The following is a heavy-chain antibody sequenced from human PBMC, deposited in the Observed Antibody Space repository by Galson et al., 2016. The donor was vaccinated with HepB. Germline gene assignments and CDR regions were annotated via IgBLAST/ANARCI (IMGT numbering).Heavy chain of an antibody. D-gene: IGHD1-7*01. J-gene: IGHJ4*02. CDR1: GGSISSGSYY. CDR3: AKKGRWHYAAPYYFDS. Sequence: LSLTCTVSGGSISSGSYYWSWIRQPAGKGPEWIGEINHSGSTNYNPSLKGRVTISVDMSKNQFSLRLNSVTAADTAVYYCAKKGRWHYAAPYYFDSWGQGTLVTVSS. CDR2: INHSGST. V-gene: IGHV4-39*07.